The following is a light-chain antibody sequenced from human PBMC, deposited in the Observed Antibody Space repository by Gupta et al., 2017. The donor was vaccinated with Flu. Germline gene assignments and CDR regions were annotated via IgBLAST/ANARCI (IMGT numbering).Light chain of an antibody. CDR1: QSLVYSDVITI. V-gene: IGKV2-30*01. CDR2: LVS. J-gene: IGKJ1*01. Sequence: DVVITHSSLSLPVTLGQPASISCRSSQSLVYSDVITILHWFQQRPGQSPRRLIYLVSHRESGVPDKFSGSGSGTEFTLKISRVEAEDVGVYFCMQGAHWPWAFGQGTKVEIK. CDR3: MQGAHWPWA.